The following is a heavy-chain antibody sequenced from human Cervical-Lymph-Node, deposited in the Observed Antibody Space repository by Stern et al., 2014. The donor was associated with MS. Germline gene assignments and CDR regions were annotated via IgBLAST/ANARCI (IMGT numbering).Heavy chain of an antibody. Sequence: ESGPTLVKPTQPLTLTCTFSGFSLSTSGVGVGWIRQPPGKALAWLGLISLDDDKRYSPSLKSRITITKDTSKNQVVLTMTNMDPVDTATYYCAHLMASGGSGWYTIFDYWGQGTLVTVSS. D-gene: IGHD6-19*01. CDR1: GFSLSTSGVG. J-gene: IGHJ4*02. CDR2: ISLDDDK. V-gene: IGHV2-5*02. CDR3: AHLMASGGSGWYTIFDY.